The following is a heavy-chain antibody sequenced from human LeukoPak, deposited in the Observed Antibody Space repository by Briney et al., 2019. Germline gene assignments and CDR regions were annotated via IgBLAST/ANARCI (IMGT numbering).Heavy chain of an antibody. J-gene: IGHJ4*02. CDR2: ISSTSTYI. D-gene: IGHD3-9*01. Sequence: GGSLRLSCAISGFTLNDDWMNWVRQAPGMGLEWVSSISSTSTYIYYADSVKGRFTISRDNAKNSLYLQMNSLRADDTAVYYCARVFSDYVRYFDWGQGTLVTVSS. V-gene: IGHV3-21*01. CDR3: ARVFSDYVRYFD. CDR1: GFTLNDDW.